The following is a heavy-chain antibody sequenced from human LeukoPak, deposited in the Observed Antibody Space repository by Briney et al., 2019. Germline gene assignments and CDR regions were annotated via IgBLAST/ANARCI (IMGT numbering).Heavy chain of an antibody. Sequence: QTGRSLRLSCAASGFTFSSYAMHWVRQAPGKGLVWVSRINSDGSSTSYADSVKGRFTISRDNAKNTLYLQMNSLRAEDTAVYYCARGQGLVPAAIRVYWFDPWGQGTLVTVSS. D-gene: IGHD2-2*02. V-gene: IGHV3-74*01. CDR1: GFTFSSYA. CDR2: INSDGSST. CDR3: ARGQGLVPAAIRVYWFDP. J-gene: IGHJ5*02.